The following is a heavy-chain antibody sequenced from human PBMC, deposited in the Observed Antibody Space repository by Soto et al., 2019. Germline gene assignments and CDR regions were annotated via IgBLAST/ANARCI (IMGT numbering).Heavy chain of an antibody. V-gene: IGHV1-2*02. Sequence: VXSVKVSCKASGYTFSDYYIHWVRQAPGQGLEWMGWINPNSGGTKYAPKFQGGVTMTRDTSITTAYMELSRLRSGDTAVYYCARVRNNWNYRGLDYWGQGTLVTVSS. CDR1: GYTFSDYY. J-gene: IGHJ4*02. CDR2: INPNSGGT. CDR3: ARVRNNWNYRGLDY. D-gene: IGHD1-7*01.